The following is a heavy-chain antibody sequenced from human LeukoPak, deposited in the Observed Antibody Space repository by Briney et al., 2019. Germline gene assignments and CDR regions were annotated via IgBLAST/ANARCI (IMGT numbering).Heavy chain of an antibody. J-gene: IGHJ6*02. Sequence: SGGSLRLSCAASGFTVSSNYMSWVRQAPGKGLEWVSVIYSGESTYYADSVQGRFTISRHNSKNTVYLQMNSLRAEDTAVYYCARGIKDSRYGEEYYGLDVWGQGTTVTVSS. CDR2: IYSGEST. CDR3: ARGIKDSRYGEEYYGLDV. D-gene: IGHD3-10*01. V-gene: IGHV3-53*04. CDR1: GFTVSSNY.